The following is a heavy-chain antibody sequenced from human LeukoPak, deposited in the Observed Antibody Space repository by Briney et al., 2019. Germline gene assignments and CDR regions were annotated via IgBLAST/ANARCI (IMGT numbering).Heavy chain of an antibody. CDR1: GFTFSSYS. D-gene: IGHD1-26*01. CDR3: ARDLSGPRVYFDY. J-gene: IGHJ4*02. V-gene: IGHV3-48*02. CDR2: ISGSGGTI. Sequence: QSGGSLRLSCAASGFTFSSYSINWVRQAPGKGLEWVSYISGSGGTIYYSDSVKGRFTISRDNAKNSLYLQMNSLRDEDTAVYYCARDLSGPRVYFDYWGQGTLVTVSS.